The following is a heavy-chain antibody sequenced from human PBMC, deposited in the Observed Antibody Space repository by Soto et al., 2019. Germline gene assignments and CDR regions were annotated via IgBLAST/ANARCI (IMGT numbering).Heavy chain of an antibody. D-gene: IGHD3-10*01. Sequence: SGPTLVNPTQTLTLTCTFSGFSLSTSQVGVGWIRQPPGKALEWLAVIYWDDDKLYSPSLKSRLTITKDTSKHQVVLTMTHMDPVDTATYYCAHRRGFGEFSPWGQGTLVTVSS. CDR3: AHRRGFGEFSP. J-gene: IGHJ5*02. CDR1: GFSLSTSQVG. CDR2: IYWDDDK. V-gene: IGHV2-5*02.